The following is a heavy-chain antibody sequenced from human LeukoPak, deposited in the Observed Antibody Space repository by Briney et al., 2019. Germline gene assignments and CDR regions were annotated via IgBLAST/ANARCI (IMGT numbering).Heavy chain of an antibody. D-gene: IGHD6-19*01. V-gene: IGHV3-21*01. J-gene: IGHJ4*02. CDR1: GFTFSSYN. Sequence: GGSLRLSCAASGFTFSSYNMNWVRQAPGKGLEWVSSILMSSSYIYYADSVKGRFTISRDNAKNSLYLQMNRLSADDTAVYYCARGPSSGYDYFDYWGRGTLVTVSS. CDR3: ARGPSSGYDYFDY. CDR2: ILMSSSYI.